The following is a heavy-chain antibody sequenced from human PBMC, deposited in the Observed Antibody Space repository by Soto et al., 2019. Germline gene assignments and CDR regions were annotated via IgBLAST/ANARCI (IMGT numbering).Heavy chain of an antibody. CDR2: IKSKTDGGTT. CDR1: GFTFSNAW. CDR3: TTDLPRYCSGGSCYPFDY. Sequence: GVLRLSCAASGFTFSNAWMSWVRQAPGKGLEWVGRIKSKTDGGTTDYAAPVKGRFTISRDDSKNTLYLQMNSLKTEDTAVYYCTTDLPRYCSGGSCYPFDYWGQGTLVTVSS. D-gene: IGHD2-15*01. V-gene: IGHV3-15*01. J-gene: IGHJ4*02.